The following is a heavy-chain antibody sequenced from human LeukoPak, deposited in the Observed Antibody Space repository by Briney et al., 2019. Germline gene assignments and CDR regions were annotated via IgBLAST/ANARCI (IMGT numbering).Heavy chain of an antibody. CDR1: GFTFSNAW. D-gene: IGHD2-2*01. J-gene: IGHJ1*01. CDR2: IKSKTDGGTT. V-gene: IGHV3-15*01. CDR3: TTVNVVVPAVLAEYFQH. Sequence: PGGSLRLSCAASGFTFSNAWMSWVRQAPGKGLEWVGRIKSKTDGGTTDYAAPVKGRFTISRDDSKNTLYLQMDSLKTEDTAVYYCTTVNVVVPAVLAEYFQHWGQGTLVTVSS.